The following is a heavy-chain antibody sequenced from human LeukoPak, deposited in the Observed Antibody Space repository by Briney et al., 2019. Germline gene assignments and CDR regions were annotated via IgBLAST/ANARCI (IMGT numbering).Heavy chain of an antibody. CDR3: ARDPNGGSCFDY. V-gene: IGHV3-21*01. Sequence: GGSLRLSCAASGFTFSSYSMNWVRQAPGKGLEWVSSISSSSSYIYYADSVKGRFTISRDNAKNSLYLQMNSLRAEDTAVYYCARDPNGGSCFDYWGQGTLVTVSS. D-gene: IGHD7-27*01. CDR2: ISSSSSYI. CDR1: GFTFSSYS. J-gene: IGHJ4*02.